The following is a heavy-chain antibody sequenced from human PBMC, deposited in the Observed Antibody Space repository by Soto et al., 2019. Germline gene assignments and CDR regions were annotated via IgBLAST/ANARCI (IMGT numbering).Heavy chain of an antibody. D-gene: IGHD1-26*01. CDR3: ARDMNSRLIQYYGMDV. CDR2: ISSGSGYI. Sequence: GSLRLSCAASRFAFSTYTMNWVRQAPGQGLEWVSFISSGSGYIYYADSVKGRFTISRHNAKNPLYLQMNSLRAEDTEVYYCARDMNSRLIQYYGMDVWGQANTVAVS. V-gene: IGHV3-21*01. J-gene: IGHJ6*02. CDR1: RFAFSTYT.